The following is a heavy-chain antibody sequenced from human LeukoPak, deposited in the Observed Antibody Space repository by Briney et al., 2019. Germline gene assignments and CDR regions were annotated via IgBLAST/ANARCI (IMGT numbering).Heavy chain of an antibody. CDR3: ARYCSSTTCYDY. J-gene: IGHJ4*02. D-gene: IGHD2-2*01. Sequence: PGGSLRLSCAASGFAFSSYAMSWVRQPPGKGLEWVSVISRRDDYTYYADSVKGRFTISRDNAKNSLYLQMNSLRAEDTAVYYCARYCSSTTCYDYWGQGTLVTVSS. CDR2: ISRRDDYT. CDR1: GFAFSSYA. V-gene: IGHV3-23*01.